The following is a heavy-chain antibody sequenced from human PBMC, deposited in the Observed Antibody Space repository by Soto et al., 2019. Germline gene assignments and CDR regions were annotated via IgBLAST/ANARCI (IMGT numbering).Heavy chain of an antibody. CDR1: GGSFSSADYY. V-gene: IGHV4-30-4*01. D-gene: IGHD1-26*01. Sequence: QVQLQESGPGLVKSSQTLSLTCTVSGGSFSSADYYWNWIRQPPGKVPEWIGHISYSGSTSYNPSLKSPVIISLDTSKNQFSLKLSSVTAADTAMYYCSRIPTLNSPAPFDSWGQGTLVTVSS. CDR2: ISYSGST. J-gene: IGHJ4*02. CDR3: SRIPTLNSPAPFDS.